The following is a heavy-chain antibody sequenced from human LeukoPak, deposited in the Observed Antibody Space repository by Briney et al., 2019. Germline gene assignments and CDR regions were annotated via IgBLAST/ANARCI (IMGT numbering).Heavy chain of an antibody. J-gene: IGHJ5*02. Sequence: SQTLSLTCTVSGGSISSGDYYWSWIRQPPGKGLEWIGYIYHSGSTYYNPSLKSRVTISVDTSKNQFSLKLSSVTAADTAVYYCARVEVRGVTDPWGQGTLVTVSS. D-gene: IGHD3-10*01. CDR3: ARVEVRGVTDP. CDR2: IYHSGST. V-gene: IGHV4-30-2*01. CDR1: GGSISSGDYY.